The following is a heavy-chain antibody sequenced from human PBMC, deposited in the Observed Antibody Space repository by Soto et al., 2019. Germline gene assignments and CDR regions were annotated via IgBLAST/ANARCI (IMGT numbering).Heavy chain of an antibody. J-gene: IGHJ3*02. CDR1: GFTFGDYA. V-gene: IGHV3-49*03. D-gene: IGHD3-22*01. CDR2: IRSKAYGGTT. Sequence: GGSLRLSCTASGFTFGDYAMSWFRQAPGKGLEWVGFIRSKAYGGTTEYAASVKGRFTISRDDSKSIAYLQMNSLKTEDTAVYYCTRDHYYDSSGSDAFDIWGQGTMVTVSS. CDR3: TRDHYYDSSGSDAFDI.